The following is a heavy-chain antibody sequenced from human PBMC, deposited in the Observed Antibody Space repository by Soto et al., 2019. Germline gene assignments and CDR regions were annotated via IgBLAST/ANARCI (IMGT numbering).Heavy chain of an antibody. V-gene: IGHV1-18*01. CDR1: GYTFTSYG. CDR3: ARVPVPAARNYYYYYMDV. J-gene: IGHJ6*03. D-gene: IGHD2-2*01. Sequence: QVQLVQSGAEVKKPGASVKVSCKASGYTFTSYGISWVRQAPGQGLEWMGWISAYNGNTNYAQKLQGRGTMTTDTSTSTAYMELRSLRSDDTAVYYCARVPVPAARNYYYYYMDVWGKGTTVTVSS. CDR2: ISAYNGNT.